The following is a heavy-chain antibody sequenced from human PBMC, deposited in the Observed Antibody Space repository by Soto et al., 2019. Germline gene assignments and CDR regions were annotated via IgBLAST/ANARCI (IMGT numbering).Heavy chain of an antibody. J-gene: IGHJ1*01. V-gene: IGHV3-64D*06. CDR2: ISSNGGST. CDR1: GFTFSSYA. Sequence: GGSLRLSCSASGFTFSSYAMHWVRQAPGKGLEYVSAISSNGGSTYYADSVKGRFTISRDNSKNTLYLQMSSLRAEDTAVYYCVKDHGGCLEYFQHPGQRTLVTVSS. D-gene: IGHD6-19*01. CDR3: VKDHGGCLEYFQH.